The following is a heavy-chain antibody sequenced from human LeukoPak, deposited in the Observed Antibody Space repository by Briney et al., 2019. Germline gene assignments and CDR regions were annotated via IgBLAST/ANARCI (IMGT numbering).Heavy chain of an antibody. CDR1: GYSISSGYY. J-gene: IGHJ5*02. V-gene: IGHV4-38-2*02. Sequence: SETLSLTCTVSGYSISSGYYWGWIRQPPGKGLEWIGSIYHSGNTYYNPSLKSRVTISVDTSKNQFSLKLNSVTAADTAVYYCAREAVVPAAIEYNWFDPWGQGTLVTVSS. D-gene: IGHD2-2*01. CDR3: AREAVVPAAIEYNWFDP. CDR2: IYHSGNT.